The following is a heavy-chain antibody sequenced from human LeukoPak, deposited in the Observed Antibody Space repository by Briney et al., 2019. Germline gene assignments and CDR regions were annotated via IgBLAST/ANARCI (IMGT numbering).Heavy chain of an antibody. V-gene: IGHV1-2*02. CDR1: GYTFSGHY. CDR3: ARGGTICSGGDCYLNWLDP. J-gene: IGHJ5*02. CDR2: INPNSGGT. D-gene: IGHD2-21*02. Sequence: GASVKVSCTASGYTFSGHYMHWVRQAPGQGLEWMGWINPNSGGTNYAQTFQGRVTMTRDTSISTAYMDLSSLTSDDTAVYYCARGGTICSGGDCYLNWLDPWGQGTLVTASS.